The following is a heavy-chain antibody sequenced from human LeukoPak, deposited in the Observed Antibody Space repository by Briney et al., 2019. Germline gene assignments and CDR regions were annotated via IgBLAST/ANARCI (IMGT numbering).Heavy chain of an antibody. CDR2: ISSSGNTV. CDR1: GFTFSDYE. D-gene: IGHD2-15*01. Sequence: GGSLRLSCAASGFTFSDYEMNWVRQTPGKGLEWTSYISSSGNTVYNADSVKGRFTISRDNAKNSLYLQMHSLGAEDTAVYYCARLGYCSGGSCFSIDIWGQGTMVSVSS. V-gene: IGHV3-48*03. CDR3: ARLGYCSGGSCFSIDI. J-gene: IGHJ3*02.